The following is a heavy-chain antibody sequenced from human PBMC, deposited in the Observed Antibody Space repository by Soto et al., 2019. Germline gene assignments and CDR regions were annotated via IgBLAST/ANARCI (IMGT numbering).Heavy chain of an antibody. Sequence: GGSLRLSCAASGFTFSSYAMHWVHQAPGKGLEWVAVISYDGSNKYYADSVKGRFTISRDNSKNTLYLQMNSLRAEDTAVYYCASAVRAVANRYSSSWGNYFDYWGQGTLVTVSS. CDR3: ASAVRAVANRYSSSWGNYFDY. V-gene: IGHV3-30-3*01. D-gene: IGHD6-13*01. CDR2: ISYDGSNK. J-gene: IGHJ4*02. CDR1: GFTFSSYA.